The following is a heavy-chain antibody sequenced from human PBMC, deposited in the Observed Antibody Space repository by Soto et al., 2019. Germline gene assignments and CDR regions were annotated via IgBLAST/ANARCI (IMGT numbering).Heavy chain of an antibody. CDR1: GFTFSKHG. V-gene: IGHV3-33*01. J-gene: IGHJ4*02. Sequence: PGGFLRLSCGACGFTFSKHGMHLVRQAPGKGLEWVAVIWYDGSDQKYPDSVKGRFTISRDNSKNMLYLKMNNLRAEDKAVYYCARDLASRRLDYWAQGPKVTVSS. D-gene: IGHD6-6*01. CDR2: IWYDGSDQ. CDR3: ARDLASRRLDY.